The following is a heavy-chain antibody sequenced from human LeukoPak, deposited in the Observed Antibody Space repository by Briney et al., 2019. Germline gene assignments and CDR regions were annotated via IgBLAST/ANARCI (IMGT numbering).Heavy chain of an antibody. CDR1: GFTFSSYS. D-gene: IGHD3-22*01. CDR3: ARGAYYYDSVDAFDI. CDR2: ISSSSSYI. J-gene: IGHJ3*02. Sequence: PGGSLRLSCAASGFTFSSYSMNWVRQAPGKGLEWVSSISSSSSYIYYADSVKGRFTISRDNAKNSLYLQMNSLRAEDTAVYYCARGAYYYDSVDAFDIWGQGTMVTVSS. V-gene: IGHV3-21*01.